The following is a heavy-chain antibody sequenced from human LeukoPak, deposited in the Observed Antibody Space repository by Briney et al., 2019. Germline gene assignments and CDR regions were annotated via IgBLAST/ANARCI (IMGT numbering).Heavy chain of an antibody. V-gene: IGHV3-23*01. CDR3: AKGRAAAGTVSWFDP. Sequence: GGSLRLSCAASGFKFDDYGMSWVRQAPGKGLEWVSAISGSGGSTYYADSVKGRFTISRDNSKNTLYLQMNSLRAEDTAVYYCAKGRAAAGTVSWFDPWGQGTLVTVSS. CDR2: ISGSGGST. D-gene: IGHD6-13*01. CDR1: GFKFDDYG. J-gene: IGHJ5*02.